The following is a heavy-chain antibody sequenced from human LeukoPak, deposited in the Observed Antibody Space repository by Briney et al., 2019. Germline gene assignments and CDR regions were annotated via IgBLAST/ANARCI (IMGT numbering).Heavy chain of an antibody. CDR3: ARDHTYYYDSSGYAPFDY. V-gene: IGHV1-18*01. CDR2: ISAYNGNT. CDR1: GGTFSSYA. Sequence: ASVKVSCKASGGTFSSYAISWVRQAPGQGLEWMGWISAYNGNTNYAQKLQGRVTMTTDTSTSTAYMELRSLRSDDTAVYYCARDHTYYYDSSGYAPFDYWGQGTLVTVPS. D-gene: IGHD3-22*01. J-gene: IGHJ4*02.